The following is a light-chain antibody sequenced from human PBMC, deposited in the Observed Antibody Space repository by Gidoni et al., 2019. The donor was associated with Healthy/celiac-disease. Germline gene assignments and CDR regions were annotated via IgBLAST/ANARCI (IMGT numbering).Light chain of an antibody. CDR1: QSDSSN. Sequence: ERVMTQSHDTLSVSPGERATLTCRASQSDSSNLAWYRQNPGEAPSLLGYCASTSATDIPARLSGSGSVRECTLTISSLQCEDSAVYYCQQYESFPRPFGQGTKV. CDR3: QQYESFPRP. J-gene: IGKJ1*01. V-gene: IGKV3-15*01. CDR2: CAS.